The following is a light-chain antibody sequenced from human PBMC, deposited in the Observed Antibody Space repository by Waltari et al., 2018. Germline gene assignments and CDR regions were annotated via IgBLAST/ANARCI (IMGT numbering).Light chain of an antibody. CDR3: SSRDSSASHVL. CDR1: SLRAPY. Sequence: SSELTQDPAVSVALGQTVRITCQGASLRAPYSSWYQQKLGQAPILVLFGKNKRPSGIPDRFSGYNSETTTSLTITGAQAEDEADYYCSSRDSSASHVLFAGGTKLTVL. V-gene: IGLV3-19*01. CDR2: GKN. J-gene: IGLJ2*01.